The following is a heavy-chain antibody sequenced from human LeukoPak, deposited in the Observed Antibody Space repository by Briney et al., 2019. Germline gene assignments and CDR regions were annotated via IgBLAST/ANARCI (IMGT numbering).Heavy chain of an antibody. J-gene: IGHJ6*03. CDR2: IDHSGST. D-gene: IGHD6-19*01. CDR1: GYSISSGYY. Sequence: SETLSLTCTVSGYSISSGYYWGWIRQPPGKGLEWTGSIDHSGSTYYNPSLKSRITISIDTSKNQFSLKLSSVTAADTAMYYCARFKTAGTYYMDVWGKGTTVTVSS. V-gene: IGHV4-38-2*02. CDR3: ARFKTAGTYYMDV.